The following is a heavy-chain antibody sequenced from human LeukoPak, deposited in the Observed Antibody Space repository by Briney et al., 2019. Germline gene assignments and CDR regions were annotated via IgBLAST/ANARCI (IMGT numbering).Heavy chain of an antibody. CDR1: GGSISKYY. CDR2: IYSTGST. Sequence: SETLSLTCTVSGGSISKYYWSWIRQPAGKGLEWLGRIYSTGSTNYNPSLKSRVTMSVDTSKNQFSLKLTSVTAADTAVYYCARVDSAVAGPFFDYWGQGTLATVSS. V-gene: IGHV4-4*07. D-gene: IGHD6-19*01. CDR3: ARVDSAVAGPFFDY. J-gene: IGHJ4*02.